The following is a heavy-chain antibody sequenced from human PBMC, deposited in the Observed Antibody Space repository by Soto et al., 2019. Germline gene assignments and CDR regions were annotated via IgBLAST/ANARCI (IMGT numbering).Heavy chain of an antibody. CDR3: ARAVKSLGYCGGDSCFDAFDV. J-gene: IGHJ3*01. V-gene: IGHV3-21*06. CDR1: GFTFRNFF. CDR2: ISGGRDYI. D-gene: IGHD2-15*01. Sequence: VQVVESGGGLVKPGGSLRLSCEASGFTFRNFFMNWVRQAPGKGLEWVSSISGGRDYIYYADSVKGRFTISRDNAENSVYLQMNRLRPEDTALYYCARAVKSLGYCGGDSCFDAFDVWGQGTLVTVSS.